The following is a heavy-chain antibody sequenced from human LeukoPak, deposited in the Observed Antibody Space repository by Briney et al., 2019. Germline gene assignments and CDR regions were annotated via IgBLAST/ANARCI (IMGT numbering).Heavy chain of an antibody. D-gene: IGHD2-2*01. CDR2: IQFDGSNE. V-gene: IGHV3-30*02. Sequence: GGSLRLSCAASGFIFRTYGMHWVRQAPGKGLEWVAFIQFDGSNEYYADSVKGRFTISRDNSKNTLYLQMNSLRAEDTSVYYCAKDQQLQPFHYWGQGTLVTVSS. J-gene: IGHJ4*02. CDR1: GFIFRTYG. CDR3: AKDQQLQPFHY.